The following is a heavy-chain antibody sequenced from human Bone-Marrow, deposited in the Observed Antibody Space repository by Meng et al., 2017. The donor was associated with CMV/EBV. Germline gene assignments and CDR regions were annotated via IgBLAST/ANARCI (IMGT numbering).Heavy chain of an antibody. V-gene: IGHV3-53*01. CDR3: ARSIKLMVYAD. Sequence: GESLKISCAASGFTVSSNYMSWVRQAPGKGLEWVSVIYSGGSTYYADSVKGRFTISRDNSKNTLYLQMNSLRAEDTAVYYCARSIKLMVYADWGQGTRVTGSS. D-gene: IGHD2-8*01. CDR1: GFTVSSNY. J-gene: IGHJ4*02. CDR2: IYSGGST.